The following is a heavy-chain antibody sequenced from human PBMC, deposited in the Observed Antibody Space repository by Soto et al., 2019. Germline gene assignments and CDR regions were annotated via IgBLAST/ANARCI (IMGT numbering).Heavy chain of an antibody. CDR2: ISVNGGST. D-gene: IGHD5-12*01. J-gene: IGHJ4*02. Sequence: EVQLLESGGGLVQPGGSLRLSCAVSGFTFSSYAMSWVRQAPGKGLEWVSTISVNGGSTYYADSVKGRFTMSRDNSKNTLYLQMNSLRAEDTAVYYCAKDKWRSPVASFDYWGQGTLVPVSS. V-gene: IGHV3-23*01. CDR1: GFTFSSYA. CDR3: AKDKWRSPVASFDY.